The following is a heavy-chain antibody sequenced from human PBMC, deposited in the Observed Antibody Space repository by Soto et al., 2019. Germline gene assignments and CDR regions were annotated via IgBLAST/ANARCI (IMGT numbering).Heavy chain of an antibody. CDR3: ARSTWTIWFGGLLLPYCFDY. Sequence: GASVKVSCKASGYTFTSYGISWVRQAPGQGLEWMGWISAYNGNTNYAQKLQGRVTMTTDTSTSTAYMELRSLRSDDTAVYYCARSTWTIWFGGLLLPYCFDYWGQGTLVTVSS. CDR1: GYTFTSYG. V-gene: IGHV1-18*01. CDR2: ISAYNGNT. J-gene: IGHJ4*02. D-gene: IGHD3-10*01.